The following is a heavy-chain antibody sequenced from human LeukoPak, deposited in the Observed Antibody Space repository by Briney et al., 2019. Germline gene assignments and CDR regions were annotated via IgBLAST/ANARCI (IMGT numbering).Heavy chain of an antibody. J-gene: IGHJ4*02. CDR1: GGSISSSNW. Sequence: SETLSLTCAVSGGSISSSNWWSWVRQPPGKGLEWIGEIYHSGSTNYNPSLKSRVTISVDKSKNQFSLKLSSVTAADTAVYYCASPRYGDYYFDYWGQGTLVTVSS. CDR2: IYHSGST. V-gene: IGHV4-4*02. D-gene: IGHD4-17*01. CDR3: ASPRYGDYYFDY.